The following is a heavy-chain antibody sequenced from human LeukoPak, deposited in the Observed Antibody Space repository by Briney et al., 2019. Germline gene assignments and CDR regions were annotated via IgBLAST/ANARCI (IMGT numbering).Heavy chain of an antibody. D-gene: IGHD1-26*01. Sequence: PGGSLSLSCVSSGFPASSNYMSWVRQAPGKGLEGVSVIYSGGSTYYADSVKVTFTISRDNSKNTLYLQMNSLRAEDTAVYYCAREVWELRGVFDYWGQGTLVTVSS. CDR2: IYSGGST. CDR3: AREVWELRGVFDY. CDR1: GFPASSNY. J-gene: IGHJ4*02. V-gene: IGHV3-53*01.